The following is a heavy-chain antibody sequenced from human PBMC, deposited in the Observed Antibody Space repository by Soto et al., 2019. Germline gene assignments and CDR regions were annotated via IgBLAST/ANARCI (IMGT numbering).Heavy chain of an antibody. D-gene: IGHD1-26*01. CDR1: GDSISSYF. CDR3: ARGRGGTYDAFDI. V-gene: IGHV4-59*01. CDR2: VFYSGTT. Sequence: ETLSLTCGVSGDSISSYFWSWIRQSPGKGLEWIGYVFYSGTTNYNPSLKGRVTMSVDTSNNRFSLKLTSVTAADTAVYFCARGRGGTYDAFDIWGQGTMVTVSS. J-gene: IGHJ3*02.